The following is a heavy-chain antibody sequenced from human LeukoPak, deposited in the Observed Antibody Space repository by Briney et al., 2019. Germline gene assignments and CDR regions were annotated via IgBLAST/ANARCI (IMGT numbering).Heavy chain of an antibody. Sequence: GGSLRLSCTASGFSIRNYDMNWVRQSPGKGLVWVSRIKSDGSTRYADSVKGRFTVSRDNAKNTVSLQMNSLRAEDTGVYYCARAPSEIGGYYPEYFRHWGQGTLVIVSS. CDR2: IKSDGST. CDR3: ARAPSEIGGYYPEYFRH. J-gene: IGHJ1*01. V-gene: IGHV3-74*01. CDR1: GFSIRNYD. D-gene: IGHD3-22*01.